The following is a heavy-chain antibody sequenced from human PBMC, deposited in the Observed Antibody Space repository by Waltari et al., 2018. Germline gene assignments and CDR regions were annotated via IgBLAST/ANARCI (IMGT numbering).Heavy chain of an antibody. J-gene: IGHJ3*02. D-gene: IGHD1-26*01. CDR3: AKREIGYAFDI. CDR2: VIPIFGTP. V-gene: IGHV1-69*12. CDR1: GGTFGPYA. Sequence: QVQLVQSGAEVQQPGASVKVSCKASGGTFGPYAITWVRQAPGQGLEWMGGVIPIFGTPNYAPKFQGRVTVSADPSTSTAYLEVRRLISEDTAVYYCAKREIGYAFDIWGHGTMVTVSS.